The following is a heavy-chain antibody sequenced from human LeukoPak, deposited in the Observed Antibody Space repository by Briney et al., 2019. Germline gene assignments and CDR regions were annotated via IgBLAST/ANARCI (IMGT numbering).Heavy chain of an antibody. CDR3: ARGPSPYYDSSGYEYFQH. CDR2: INHSGST. J-gene: IGHJ1*01. D-gene: IGHD3-22*01. V-gene: IGHV4-34*01. Sequence: PSGTLSLTCAVYGGSFSGYYWSWIRQPPGKGLEWIGEINHSGSTNYNPSLKSRVTISVDTSKNQFSLKLSSVTAADTAVYYCARGPSPYYDSSGYEYFQHWGQGTLVTVSS. CDR1: GGSFSGYY.